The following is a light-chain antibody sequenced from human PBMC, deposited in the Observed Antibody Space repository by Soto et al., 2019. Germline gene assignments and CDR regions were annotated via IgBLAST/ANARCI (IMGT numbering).Light chain of an antibody. CDR2: DAS. Sequence: ETVMTQSPATLSVSPGERATLSCRASQSISSNLAWFQQKPGQAPRLLIYDASTMATGFPARFSGSGSGTEFTLTIDSLQPDDFATYYCQQYHSSSITFGQGTRLEIK. CDR3: QQYHSSSIT. CDR1: QSISSN. V-gene: IGKV3-15*01. J-gene: IGKJ5*01.